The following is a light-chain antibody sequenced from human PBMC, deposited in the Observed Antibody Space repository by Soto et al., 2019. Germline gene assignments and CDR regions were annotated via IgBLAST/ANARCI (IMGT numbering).Light chain of an antibody. J-gene: IGKJ1*01. CDR1: QIVSSRY. CDR2: ATS. CDR3: QQYESSPRT. Sequence: EIVLTQSPGTLSLSPGDTAALSCRASQIVSSRYLAWYQQKSGQAPRLLIYATSSRATDVPDRFIGSGSGTDFTLTISRLEPEDFAVYYCQQYESSPRTFGQGTMGDIK. V-gene: IGKV3-20*01.